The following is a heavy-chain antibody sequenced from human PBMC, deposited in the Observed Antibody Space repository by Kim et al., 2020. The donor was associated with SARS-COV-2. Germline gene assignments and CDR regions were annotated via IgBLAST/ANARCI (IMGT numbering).Heavy chain of an antibody. CDR3: ARDLSAAAGDY. V-gene: IGHV3-33*01. CDR2: IWYDGSNK. Sequence: GGSLRLSCAASGFTFSSYGMHWVRQAPGKGLEWVAVIWYDGSNKYYEDTVKVRFTISRDNSKNTLYLQMNSLRDEDMALYYCARDLSAAAGDYWGQGTLVTVSS. CDR1: GFTFSSYG. J-gene: IGHJ4*01. D-gene: IGHD6-13*01.